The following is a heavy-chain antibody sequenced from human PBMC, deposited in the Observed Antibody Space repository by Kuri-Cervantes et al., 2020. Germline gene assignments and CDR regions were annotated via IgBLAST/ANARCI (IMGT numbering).Heavy chain of an antibody. J-gene: IGHJ3*02. D-gene: IGHD3-10*01. Sequence: GGSLRLSCAASGITFSSYDMGWVRQAPGKGLEWVSSITRGGGSTFYADSLKGRFTISRDNSKNTLYLQMNSLRAEDTAVYYCAKNGLLWFGGSAFDIWGQGTMVTVSS. CDR2: ITRGGGST. CDR3: AKNGLLWFGGSAFDI. V-gene: IGHV3-23*01. CDR1: GITFSSYD.